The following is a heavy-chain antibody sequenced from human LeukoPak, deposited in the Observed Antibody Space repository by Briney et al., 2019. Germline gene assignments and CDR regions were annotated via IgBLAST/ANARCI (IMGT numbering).Heavy chain of an antibody. CDR3: ARAGLWFGELFDY. CDR1: GFTFSSYW. CDR2: IQQDGSEK. J-gene: IGHJ4*02. D-gene: IGHD3-10*01. Sequence: GGSLRLSCAASGFTFSSYWMTWVRQAPGKGLEWVANIQQDGSEKYYVDSVEGRFTISRDNAKNSLYLQMNSLRVEDTAVYYCARAGLWFGELFDYWGQGTLVTVSS. V-gene: IGHV3-7*01.